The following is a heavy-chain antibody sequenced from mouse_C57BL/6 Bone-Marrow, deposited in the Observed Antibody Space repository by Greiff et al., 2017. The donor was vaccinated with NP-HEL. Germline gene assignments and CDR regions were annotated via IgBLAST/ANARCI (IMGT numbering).Heavy chain of an antibody. D-gene: IGHD2-4*01. Sequence: EVMLVESGGGLVQPGGSLKLSCEASGSTFSDYYMYWVRQTPEKRLEWVAYISNGGGSTYYPDTVKGRFTISRDNAKNTLYLQMSRLKSEDTAMYYCARHNDYDWFAYWGQGTLVTVSA. CDR3: ARHNDYDWFAY. CDR2: ISNGGGST. V-gene: IGHV5-12*01. CDR1: GSTFSDYY. J-gene: IGHJ3*01.